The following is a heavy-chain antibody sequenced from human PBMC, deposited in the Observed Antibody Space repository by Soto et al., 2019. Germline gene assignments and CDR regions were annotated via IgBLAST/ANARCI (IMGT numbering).Heavy chain of an antibody. V-gene: IGHV4-39*01. J-gene: IGHJ1*01. CDR1: GVSISSSTQY. CDR2: IYQSGNA. D-gene: IGHD1-7*01. CDR3: GRQENS. Sequence: QLQLQESGPGLVKPSETLSLTCTVSGVSISSSTQYWGWIRQPPGKGLEWIGSIYQSGNAYYNPSLKSRGPKTGDPAQNQFSPTLDSVTGADPACYYWGRQENSWGQGTLITVSS.